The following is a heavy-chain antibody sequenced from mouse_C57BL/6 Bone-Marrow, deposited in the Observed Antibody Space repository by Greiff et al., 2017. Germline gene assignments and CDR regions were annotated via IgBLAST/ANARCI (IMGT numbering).Heavy chain of an antibody. Sequence: QVQLQQPGAELVRPGSSVKLSCEASGYTFTSYWMHWVKQRPIQGLEWIGNIDPSDSETHYNQKFKDKATLTVDKSSSTAYMQLSSLTSEDSAVYYCARRGRYPWFAYWGQGTLVTVSA. D-gene: IGHD1-1*01. V-gene: IGHV1-52*01. CDR2: IDPSDSET. CDR3: ARRGRYPWFAY. CDR1: GYTFTSYW. J-gene: IGHJ3*01.